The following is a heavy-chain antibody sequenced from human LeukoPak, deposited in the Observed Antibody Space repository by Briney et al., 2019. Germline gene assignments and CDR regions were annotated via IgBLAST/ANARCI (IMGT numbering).Heavy chain of an antibody. Sequence: GGSLRLSCAASGFTFSSYGMHWVRQAPGNGLEWVAVISYDGSNKYYADSVKGRFTISRDNSKNTLYVQMNSLRAEDTAVYYYAKDPHYDILTGYYTYFDYWGQGTLVTVSS. CDR3: AKDPHYDILTGYYTYFDY. J-gene: IGHJ4*02. D-gene: IGHD3-9*01. CDR1: GFTFSSYG. V-gene: IGHV3-30*18. CDR2: ISYDGSNK.